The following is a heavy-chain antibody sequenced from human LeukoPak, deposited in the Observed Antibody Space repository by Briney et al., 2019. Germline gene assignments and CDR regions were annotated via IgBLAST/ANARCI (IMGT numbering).Heavy chain of an antibody. CDR3: ARDRGYVSASPCDY. CDR1: GYTFTGYY. Sequence: GASVKVSCKASGYTFTGYYMHWVRQAPGQGLEWMGWINPNSGGTNYAQKFQGRVTMTTDTSTSTSYMELRSLRSDDTAVYYCARDRGYVSASPCDYWGQGTLVTVSS. D-gene: IGHD5-12*01. CDR2: INPNSGGT. J-gene: IGHJ4*02. V-gene: IGHV1-2*02.